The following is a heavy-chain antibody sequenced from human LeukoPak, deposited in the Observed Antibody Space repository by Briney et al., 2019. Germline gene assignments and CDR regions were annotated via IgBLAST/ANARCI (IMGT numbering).Heavy chain of an antibody. V-gene: IGHV1-69*13. Sequence: SVKVSCKASGGTFISYAISWVRQAPGQGLEWMGGIIPIFGTANYAQKFQGRVTITADESTSTAYMELSSLRSEDTAVYYCARAKVAATPWYYYYGMDVWGQGTTVTVSS. CDR1: GGTFISYA. CDR2: IIPIFGTA. J-gene: IGHJ6*02. D-gene: IGHD2-15*01. CDR3: ARAKVAATPWYYYYGMDV.